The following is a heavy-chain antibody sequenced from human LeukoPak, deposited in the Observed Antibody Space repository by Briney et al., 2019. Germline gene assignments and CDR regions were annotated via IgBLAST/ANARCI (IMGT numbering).Heavy chain of an antibody. CDR2: IYYSGST. J-gene: IGHJ5*02. D-gene: IGHD5-24*01. CDR1: GGSISSYY. V-gene: IGHV4-59*01. Sequence: SETLSLTCTVSGGSISSYYWSWIRQPPGKGLEWIGYIYYSGSTNYNPPLKSRVTISVDTSKNQFSLKLSSVTAADTAVYYCARAMASPTRWFDPWGQGTLVTVSS. CDR3: ARAMASPTRWFDP.